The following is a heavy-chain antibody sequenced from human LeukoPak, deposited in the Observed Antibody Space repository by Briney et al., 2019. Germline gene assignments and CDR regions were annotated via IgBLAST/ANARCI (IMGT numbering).Heavy chain of an antibody. CDR2: INPNSGGT. CDR3: ATGDSGSGSLVDY. CDR1: GYTFTGYY. V-gene: IGHV1-2*02. J-gene: IGHJ4*02. Sequence: GASVKVSCKASGYTFTGYYMHWVRQAPGQGLEWMGWINPNSGGTNYAQKFQGRVTMTRDTSISTVYMELSSLRSEDTAVYYCATGDSGSGSLVDYWGQGTLVTVSS. D-gene: IGHD3-10*01.